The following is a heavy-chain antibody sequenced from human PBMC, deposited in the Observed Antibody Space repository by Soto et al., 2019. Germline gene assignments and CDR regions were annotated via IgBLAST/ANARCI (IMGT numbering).Heavy chain of an antibody. CDR2: ISSSSSYI. J-gene: IGHJ4*02. V-gene: IGHV3-21*01. CDR3: AKGRTHGDY. CDR1: VSTFSIYS. Sequence: RGSLRVSCASSVSTFSIYSMNWVRQAPGKGLEWVSSISSSSSYIYYADSVKGRFTISRDNAKNSLYLQMNSLRAGDTAVYYCAKGRTHGDYWGQGTLVTVSS. D-gene: IGHD6-6*01.